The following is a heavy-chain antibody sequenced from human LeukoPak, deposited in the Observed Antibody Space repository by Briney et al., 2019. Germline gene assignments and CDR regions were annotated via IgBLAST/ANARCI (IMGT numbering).Heavy chain of an antibody. Sequence: GGSLRLSCAASGFTFSSYAMSWVRQAPGKGLDWVSAISGSSGSTYYADSVKGRFTISRDNSKNTLYLQMNSLRAEDTAVYYCANLDYYDYVWGSYRDAFDIWGQGTMVTVSS. V-gene: IGHV3-23*01. CDR3: ANLDYYDYVWGSYRDAFDI. D-gene: IGHD3-16*02. CDR1: GFTFSSYA. CDR2: ISGSSGST. J-gene: IGHJ3*02.